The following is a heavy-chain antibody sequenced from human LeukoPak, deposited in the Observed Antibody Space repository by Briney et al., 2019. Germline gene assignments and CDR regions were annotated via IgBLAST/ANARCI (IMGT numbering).Heavy chain of an antibody. CDR2: ISGSGGST. J-gene: IGHJ4*02. CDR1: GFTFSSYA. V-gene: IGHV3-23*01. D-gene: IGHD4-17*01. CDR3: AKDPHYGDYTGAFDY. Sequence: GGSLRLSCAASGFTFSSYAMSWVRQAPGKGLEWVSAISGSGGSTYYADSVKGRFTISSDNSKNTLYPQMNSLRAEDTAVYYCAKDPHYGDYTGAFDYWGQGTLVTVSS.